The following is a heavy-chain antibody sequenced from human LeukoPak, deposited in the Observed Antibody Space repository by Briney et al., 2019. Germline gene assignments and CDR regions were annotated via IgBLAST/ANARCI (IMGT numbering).Heavy chain of an antibody. CDR3: TRHYCSGGSCYSGWFDP. D-gene: IGHD2-15*01. Sequence: AGGSLRLSCAASGFTFSSYAMHWVRQAPGKGLEWVGFIRSKAYGGTTEYAASVKGRFTISRDDSKSIAYLQMNSLKTEDTAVYYCTRHYCSGGSCYSGWFDPWGQGTLVTVSS. CDR1: GFTFSSYA. V-gene: IGHV3-49*04. CDR2: IRSKAYGGTT. J-gene: IGHJ5*02.